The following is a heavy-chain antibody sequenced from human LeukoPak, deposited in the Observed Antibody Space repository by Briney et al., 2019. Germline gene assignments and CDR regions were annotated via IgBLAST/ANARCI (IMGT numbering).Heavy chain of an antibody. CDR2: ISDNGGGT. J-gene: IGHJ4*02. D-gene: IGHD3-22*01. V-gene: IGHV3-23*01. Sequence: GSLRLSCATSGFTFSDYAMSWVRQAPGKGLGWVSTISDNGGGTYYADSVKGRFTISRDNSKNTLFLLMNSLRAEDSAVYYCATDREGDPSAYYLVGGQGTLITVSS. CDR1: GFTFSDYA. CDR3: ATDREGDPSAYYLV.